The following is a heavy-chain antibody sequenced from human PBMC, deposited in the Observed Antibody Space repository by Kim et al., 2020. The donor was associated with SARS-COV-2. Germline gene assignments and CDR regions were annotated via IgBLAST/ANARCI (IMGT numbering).Heavy chain of an antibody. CDR3: AKVGGYFVVVVAATGWFDP. CDR1: GFTFSSYA. J-gene: IGHJ5*02. CDR2: ISGSGGST. V-gene: IGHV3-23*01. Sequence: GGSLRLSCAASGFTFSSYAMSWVRQAPGKGLEWVSAISGSGGSTYYADSVKGRFTISRDNSKNTLYLQMNSLRAEDTAVYYCAKVGGYFVVVVAATGWFDPWGQGTLVTVSS. D-gene: IGHD2-15*01.